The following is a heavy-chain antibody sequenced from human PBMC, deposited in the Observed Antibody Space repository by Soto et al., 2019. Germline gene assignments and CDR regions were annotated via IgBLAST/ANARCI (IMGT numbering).Heavy chain of an antibody. CDR1: GFSVSNKY. CDR2: VHTDGST. D-gene: IGHD6-13*01. Sequence: GGSLRLSCAASGFSVSNKYMNWVRQAPGKGLEWVSVVHTDGSTCYGDSVRGRCTVSSDNSKNTLYLQMNSLRAEATAVSYCARDLRDSSRGYLGGGFDIWGQGTTVPVS. CDR3: ARDLRDSSRGYLGGGFDI. J-gene: IGHJ3*02. V-gene: IGHV3-66*01.